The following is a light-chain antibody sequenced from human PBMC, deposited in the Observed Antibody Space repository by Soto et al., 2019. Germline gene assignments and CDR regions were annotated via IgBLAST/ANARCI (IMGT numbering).Light chain of an antibody. Sequence: QSVLTRPPSPSGAPEQTAASSWTGTNSDVGGYNFVSWYQQHPGKTPKLMIYEVTKRPSGVPDRFSGSKSGNTASLTVSGLQAEDEADYYGLAYAGNHIYVFGSGTKVTVL. J-gene: IGLJ1*01. CDR3: LAYAGNHIYV. CDR2: EVT. V-gene: IGLV2-8*01. CDR1: NSDVGGYNF.